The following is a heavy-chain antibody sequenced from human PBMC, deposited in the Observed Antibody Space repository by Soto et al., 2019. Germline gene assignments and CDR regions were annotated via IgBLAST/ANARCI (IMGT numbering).Heavy chain of an antibody. J-gene: IGHJ6*03. CDR2: IYYSGST. CDR1: GGSISSSSYY. CDR3: ARGFLEPPFYYMDV. V-gene: IGHV4-39*07. D-gene: IGHD3-3*01. Sequence: SETLSLTCTVSGGSISSSSYYWGWIRQPPGKGLEWIGNIYYSGSTNYNPSLKSRVTISVDTSKNQFSLKLSSVTAADTAVYYCARGFLEPPFYYMDVWGKGTTVTVSS.